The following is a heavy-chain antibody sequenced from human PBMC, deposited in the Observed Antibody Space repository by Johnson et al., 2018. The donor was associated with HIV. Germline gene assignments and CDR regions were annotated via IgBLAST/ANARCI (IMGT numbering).Heavy chain of an antibody. Sequence: QVQLMESGGGLVQPGGSLRLSCAASGFTFSDYNMNWIRQAPGKGLEWVAVISYDGSNKYYADSVKGRFTISRDNSKNTLYLQMNSLRAEETAAHYCARSLGNDAFDIWGQGTMVTVSS. V-gene: IGHV3-30*03. CDR2: ISYDGSNK. J-gene: IGHJ3*02. D-gene: IGHD3-16*01. CDR3: ARSLGNDAFDI. CDR1: GFTFSDYN.